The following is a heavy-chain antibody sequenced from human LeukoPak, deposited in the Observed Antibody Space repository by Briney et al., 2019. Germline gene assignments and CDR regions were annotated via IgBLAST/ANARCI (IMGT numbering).Heavy chain of an antibody. V-gene: IGHV3-74*01. J-gene: IGHJ3*02. Sequence: PGGSLRLSCAASGFTFSSYWVHWVRQAPGKGLVWVSRINGDGSRTTYADSVKGRFTISRDNAKNSLYLQMNSLRAEDTALYYCVREYCSGGSCSDAFDIWGQGTMVTVSS. CDR1: GFTFSSYW. D-gene: IGHD2-15*01. CDR2: INGDGSRT. CDR3: VREYCSGGSCSDAFDI.